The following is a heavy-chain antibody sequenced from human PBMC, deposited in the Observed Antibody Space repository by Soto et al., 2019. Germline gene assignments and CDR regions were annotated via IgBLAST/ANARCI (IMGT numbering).Heavy chain of an antibody. D-gene: IGHD3-10*01. CDR3: ASVGPSYYGSGTYYLDG. Sequence: SETLSLTCTVSGGSISSYYWSWIRQPPGKGLEWMGYIYYSGSTNYNPSLRGRVTMSVDTSKKQFSLKLSSVTAADTAVYYLASVGPSYYGSGTYYLDGWGQGIPVTVPS. J-gene: IGHJ6*02. CDR1: GGSISSYY. V-gene: IGHV4-59*01. CDR2: IYYSGST.